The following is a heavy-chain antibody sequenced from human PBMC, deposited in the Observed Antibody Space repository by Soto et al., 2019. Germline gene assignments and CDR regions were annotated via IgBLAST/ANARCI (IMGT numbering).Heavy chain of an antibody. D-gene: IGHD2-15*01. Sequence: QVQLVQSGAEVKKPGASVKVSCKASGYTFTSYGISWVRQAPGQGLEWMGWISAYNGNTNYAQKLQGRVTMTTDTSTSTAYMEMRSLRSDDTAVYYCARDDCSGGSCYSGDYWGQGTLVTVSS. CDR2: ISAYNGNT. J-gene: IGHJ4*02. CDR1: GYTFTSYG. CDR3: ARDDCSGGSCYSGDY. V-gene: IGHV1-18*01.